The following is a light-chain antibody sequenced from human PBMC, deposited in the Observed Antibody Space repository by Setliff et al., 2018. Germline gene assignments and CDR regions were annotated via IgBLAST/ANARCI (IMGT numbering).Light chain of an antibody. J-gene: IGLJ1*01. Sequence: QSVLTQPPSVSGSRGQSVTISCTGTSSDVGNYNRVSWYQQPPGTAPKLMIYDVTNRPSGVPDRFSGSKSGNTASLTISGLQAEDEADYYCSSYTSSNTYGFGSGTKVTVL. CDR2: DVT. V-gene: IGLV2-18*02. CDR1: SSDVGNYNR. CDR3: SSYTSSNTYG.